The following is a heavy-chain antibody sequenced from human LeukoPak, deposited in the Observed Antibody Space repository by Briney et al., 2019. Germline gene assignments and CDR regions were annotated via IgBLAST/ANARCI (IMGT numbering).Heavy chain of an antibody. V-gene: IGHV3-23*01. D-gene: IGHD6-13*01. CDR3: ARDIAAAGVVLAYGMDV. CDR1: GFTFSSSA. Sequence: PGGSLRLSCAASGFTFSSSAMSWVRQAPGKGLEWVSAISNNGGYTYYADSVKGRFTISRDNSENTLYLQMNGLRAEDTAVYYCARDIAAAGVVLAYGMDVWGQGTTVTVSS. J-gene: IGHJ6*02. CDR2: ISNNGGYT.